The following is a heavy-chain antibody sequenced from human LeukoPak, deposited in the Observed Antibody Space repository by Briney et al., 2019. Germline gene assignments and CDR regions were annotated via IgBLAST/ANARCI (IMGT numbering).Heavy chain of an antibody. CDR2: ISGSGDIT. J-gene: IGHJ4*02. CDR3: AKELHGGGTFEY. CDR1: GFTFSSSF. D-gene: IGHD1-1*01. V-gene: IGHV3-23*01. Sequence: AGGSLRLSCAASGFTFSSSFMSWVRHAPGKGLDWVSDISGSGDITYYPHPVKGRFTISRDNSKDTLYLEMNRLRVEDTAVYYCAKELHGGGTFEYWGQGTLVTVSS.